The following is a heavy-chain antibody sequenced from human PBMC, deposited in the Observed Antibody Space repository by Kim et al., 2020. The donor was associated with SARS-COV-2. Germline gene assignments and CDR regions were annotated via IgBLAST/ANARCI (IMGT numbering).Heavy chain of an antibody. Sequence: GGSLRLSCAASGFTFSSYGMHWVRQAPGKGLEWVAVISYDGSNKYYADSVKGRFTISRDNSKNTLYLQMNSLRAEDTAVYYCAKDGEPGIASFFDYWGQGTLVTVSS. V-gene: IGHV3-30*18. CDR1: GFTFSSYG. CDR2: ISYDGSNK. CDR3: AKDGEPGIASFFDY. D-gene: IGHD6-13*01. J-gene: IGHJ4*02.